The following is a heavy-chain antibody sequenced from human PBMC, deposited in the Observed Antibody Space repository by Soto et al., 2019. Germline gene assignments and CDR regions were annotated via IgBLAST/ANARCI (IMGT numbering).Heavy chain of an antibody. Sequence: SETLSLTCTVSGDSISSYYWSWIRQPPGKGLEWIGYIYYSGSTNYNPSLKSRVTISVDTSKNQFSLKLSSVTAADTAVYYCARSPAIVVVVAASYYYGMDVWGQGTTVT. D-gene: IGHD2-15*01. V-gene: IGHV4-59*01. J-gene: IGHJ6*02. CDR1: GDSISSYY. CDR2: IYYSGST. CDR3: ARSPAIVVVVAASYYYGMDV.